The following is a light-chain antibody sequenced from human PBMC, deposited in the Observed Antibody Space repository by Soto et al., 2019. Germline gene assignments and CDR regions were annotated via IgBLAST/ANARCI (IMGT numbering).Light chain of an antibody. Sequence: DLPMTQSPSSLSASAGDRVTITCRASRGIRNDLAWYQQKPGKAPKRLIYAASTLESGVPPRFSGSGSGTEFTLTISSLQPEDFATYYCLQYNNYPRTFGQGPRVDIK. V-gene: IGKV1-17*01. CDR1: RGIRND. CDR3: LQYNNYPRT. J-gene: IGKJ1*01. CDR2: AAS.